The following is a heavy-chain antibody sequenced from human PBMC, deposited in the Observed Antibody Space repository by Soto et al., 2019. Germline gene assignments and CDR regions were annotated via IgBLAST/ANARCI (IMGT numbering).Heavy chain of an antibody. CDR1: GYAFPTYG. D-gene: IGHD1-1*01. J-gene: IGHJ4*02. CDR2: ISAHNGNT. CDR3: ARGRYGDY. Sequence: QVHLVQSGAEVKKPGASVKVSCQASGYAFPTYGITWVRQAPGQGLEWMGWISAHNGNTNYAQKLQDRVTVTRDTSTSTAYMELRSLRSDDTAVYYCARGRYGDYWGQGALVTVSS. V-gene: IGHV1-18*01.